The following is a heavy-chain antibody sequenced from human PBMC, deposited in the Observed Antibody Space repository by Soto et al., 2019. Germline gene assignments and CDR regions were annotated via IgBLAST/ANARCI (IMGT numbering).Heavy chain of an antibody. CDR3: AKLKDSGSYYPIDY. J-gene: IGHJ4*02. Sequence: GGSLRLSCAASGFTFSIYAMSWVLQAPGKGLEWVSAISGSGGSTYYADSVKGRFTISRDNSKNTLYLQMNSLRAEDTAVYYCAKLKDSGSYYPIDYWGQGTLVTVSS. D-gene: IGHD3-10*01. CDR2: ISGSGGST. CDR1: GFTFSIYA. V-gene: IGHV3-23*01.